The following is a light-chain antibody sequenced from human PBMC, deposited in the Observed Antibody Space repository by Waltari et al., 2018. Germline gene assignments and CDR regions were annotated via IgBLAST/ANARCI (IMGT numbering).Light chain of an antibody. Sequence: EIVLTQSPATLSLSPGERATLHCRASQSVSTYLAWYQQRPGQPPRLLIYDSSSRATGIPARFSGSGSETDFTLTISSLEPEDFAVYYCQQRYKWPLTFGGGSKVEI. CDR2: DSS. J-gene: IGKJ4*01. CDR1: QSVSTY. V-gene: IGKV3-11*01. CDR3: QQRYKWPLT.